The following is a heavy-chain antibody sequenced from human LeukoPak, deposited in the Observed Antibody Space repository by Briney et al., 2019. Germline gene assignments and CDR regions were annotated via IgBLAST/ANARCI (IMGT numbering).Heavy chain of an antibody. J-gene: IGHJ6*02. D-gene: IGHD2-15*01. Sequence: PSETLSLTCAVYGGSFSGYYWSWIRQPPGKGLEWTGEINHSGSTNYNPSLKSRVTISVDTSKNQFSLKLSSVTAADTAVYYCARCGWSTAYYYYGMDVWGQGTTVTVSS. CDR3: ARCGWSTAYYYYGMDV. CDR1: GGSFSGYY. CDR2: INHSGST. V-gene: IGHV4-34*01.